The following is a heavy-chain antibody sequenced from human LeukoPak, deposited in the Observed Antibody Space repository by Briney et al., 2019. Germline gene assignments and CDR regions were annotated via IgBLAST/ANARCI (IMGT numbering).Heavy chain of an antibody. CDR2: IYYSGST. D-gene: IGHD3-10*01. Sequence: SETLSLTCTVSGGSISSYYWSWIRQPPGKGLEWIGYIYYSGSTNYNPSLKSRVTISVDTSKNQFSLKLSSVTAADTAVYYCARHVRARDYGSGSYDGGDAFDIWGQGTMVTVSS. J-gene: IGHJ3*02. V-gene: IGHV4-59*08. CDR3: ARHVRARDYGSGSYDGGDAFDI. CDR1: GGSISSYY.